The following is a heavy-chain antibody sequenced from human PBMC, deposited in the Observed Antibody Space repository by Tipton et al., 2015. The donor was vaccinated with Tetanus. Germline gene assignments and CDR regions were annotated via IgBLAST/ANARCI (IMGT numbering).Heavy chain of an antibody. CDR1: GGSISSYY. V-gene: IGHV4-59*01. CDR3: AREGGGYSYGTREYNGFDP. D-gene: IGHD5-18*01. CDR2: IYYSGST. J-gene: IGHJ5*02. Sequence: TLSLTCTVSGGSISSYYWSWIRQPPGKGLEWIGYIYYSGSTNYNPSLKSRVTISVDTSKNQFSLKLSSVTAADTAVYYCAREGGGYSYGTREYNGFDPWGQGTLVTVSS.